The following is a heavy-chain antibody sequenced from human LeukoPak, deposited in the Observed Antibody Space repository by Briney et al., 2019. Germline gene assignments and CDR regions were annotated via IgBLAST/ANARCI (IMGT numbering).Heavy chain of an antibody. D-gene: IGHD5-18*01. Sequence: ASVKVSCKASGYTFTSYYMHWVRQAPEQGLEWMGWINPNSGGTNYAQKFQGWVTMTRDTSISTAYMELSRLRSDDTAVYYCARGWPDTAWSDYWGQGTLVTVSS. CDR2: INPNSGGT. V-gene: IGHV1-2*04. CDR1: GYTFTSYY. J-gene: IGHJ4*02. CDR3: ARGWPDTAWSDY.